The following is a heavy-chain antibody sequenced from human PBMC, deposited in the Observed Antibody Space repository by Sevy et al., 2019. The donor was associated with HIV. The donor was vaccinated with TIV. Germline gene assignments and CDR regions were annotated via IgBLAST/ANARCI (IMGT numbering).Heavy chain of an antibody. D-gene: IGHD1-26*01. CDR2: VRNDGSNK. CDR3: ASGRKTTEEWLEEVDDYCGLDV. J-gene: IGHJ6*02. CDR1: GFSLTTSD. Sequence: GGSLRLSCAASGFSLTTSDMHWVRQAPGKGLEWVAYVRNDGSNKYYVDSVRDRFTNSKESPKKTLYLQMNSLRDEDTAIYYCASGRKTTEEWLEEVDDYCGLDVWGQGTTVTVSS. V-gene: IGHV3-30*02.